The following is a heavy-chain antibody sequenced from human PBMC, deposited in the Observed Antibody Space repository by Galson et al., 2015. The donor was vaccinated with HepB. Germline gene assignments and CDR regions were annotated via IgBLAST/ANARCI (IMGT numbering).Heavy chain of an antibody. CDR1: GFTFSSYG. V-gene: IGHV3-48*01. CDR2: ISGSSSII. CDR3: ATQGVGATTALDY. J-gene: IGHJ4*02. Sequence: SLRLSCAASGFTFSSYGMNWVRQAPGKGLEWISYISGSSSIIQYADSVKGRFTISRDNAKTSLYLEINSLTVDDTAVYYCATQGVGATTALDYWGQGTLVIVSS. D-gene: IGHD1-26*01.